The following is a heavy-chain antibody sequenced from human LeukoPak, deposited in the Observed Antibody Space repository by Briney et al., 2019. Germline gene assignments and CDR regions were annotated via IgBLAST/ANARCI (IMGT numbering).Heavy chain of an antibody. CDR2: IYPGDSGP. CDR3: GMSGDRVPLQDDVFDV. Sequence: GEALKISCKGSGYSFTSYWIRRVRQMPGKGLEGRGIIYPGDSGPTYSPSFQGQVTISVDKSINTAYLQWSSLQASDTAMYYCGMSGDRVPLQDDVFDVWGQGTMVTVST. V-gene: IGHV5-51*01. D-gene: IGHD1-26*01. CDR1: GYSFTSYW. J-gene: IGHJ3*01.